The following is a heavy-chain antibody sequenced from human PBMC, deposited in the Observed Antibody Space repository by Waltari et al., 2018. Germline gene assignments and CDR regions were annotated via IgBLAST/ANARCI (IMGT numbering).Heavy chain of an antibody. V-gene: IGHV3-48*03. J-gene: IGHJ4*02. CDR2: ISSSGSTI. Sequence: EVQLLESGGGLVQPGGSLRLSCAASGFTFSSYEMNWVRQAPGKGLEWVSDISSSGSTIYYADSVKGRFTISRDNAKNSLYLQMNSLRAEDTAVYYCARERGGSYGGEDYWGQGTLVTVSS. CDR3: ARERGGSYGGEDY. D-gene: IGHD1-26*01. CDR1: GFTFSSYE.